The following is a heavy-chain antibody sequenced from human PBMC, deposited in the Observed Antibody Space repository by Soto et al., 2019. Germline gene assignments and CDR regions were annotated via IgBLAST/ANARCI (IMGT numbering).Heavy chain of an antibody. V-gene: IGHV3-66*01. CDR2: IYSGGST. J-gene: IGHJ1*01. CDR1: GVTVSSNY. Sequence: GGSLRLSCAASGVTVSSNYMSWVRQAPGKGLEWVSVIYSGGSTYYADSVKGRFTISRDNSKNTLYLQMNSLRAEDTAVYYCAKAENSHCSSTSCSPTAKYFQHWGQGTLVTVSS. D-gene: IGHD2-2*01. CDR3: AKAENSHCSSTSCSPTAKYFQH.